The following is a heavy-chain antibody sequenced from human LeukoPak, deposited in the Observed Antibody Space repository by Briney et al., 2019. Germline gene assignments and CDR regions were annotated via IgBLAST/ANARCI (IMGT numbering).Heavy chain of an antibody. D-gene: IGHD3-22*01. Sequence: PSETLSLTCTVSGGSISSSSYYWGWIRQSPGKGLEWIGSIYYSGSTYYNPSLKSRVTISVDTSKNQFSLKLSSVTAADTAVYYCARVDSSGYYFDYWGQGTLVTVSS. CDR2: IYYSGST. CDR3: ARVDSSGYYFDY. V-gene: IGHV4-39*01. CDR1: GGSISSSSYY. J-gene: IGHJ4*02.